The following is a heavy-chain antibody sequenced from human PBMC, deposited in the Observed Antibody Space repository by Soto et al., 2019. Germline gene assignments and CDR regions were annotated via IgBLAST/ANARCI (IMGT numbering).Heavy chain of an antibody. CDR3: AVEVDTAMASVY. D-gene: IGHD5-18*01. CDR1: GFTFSSYG. CDR2: IWYDGSNK. V-gene: IGHV3-33*01. J-gene: IGHJ4*02. Sequence: QVQLVESGGGVVQPGRSLRLSCAASGFTFSSYGMHWVRQAPGKGLEWVAVIWYDGSNKYYADSVKGRFTISRDNSKNTLYLQMNSQRAEDTAVYYCAVEVDTAMASVYWGQGTLVTVSS.